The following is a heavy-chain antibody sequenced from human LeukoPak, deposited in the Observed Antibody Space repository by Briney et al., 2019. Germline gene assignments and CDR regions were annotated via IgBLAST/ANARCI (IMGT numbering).Heavy chain of an antibody. CDR2: IFYDGNTV. Sequence: GGSLRLSCAASGFTFSTYSMNWVRQAPGKGLEWVGVIFYDGNTVHYADSVKGRFTISRDNSKNTLYLQMNNLGTDDTAVYYCAREEEWELPDYWGQGTLVIVSS. V-gene: IGHV3-30-3*01. J-gene: IGHJ4*02. CDR3: AREEEWELPDY. D-gene: IGHD1-26*01. CDR1: GFTFSTYS.